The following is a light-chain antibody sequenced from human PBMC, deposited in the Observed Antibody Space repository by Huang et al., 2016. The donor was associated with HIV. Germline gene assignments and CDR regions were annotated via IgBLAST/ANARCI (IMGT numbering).Light chain of an antibody. CDR3: EQYNDWPPEET. CDR1: QSVSSN. J-gene: IGKJ3*01. CDR2: GAS. V-gene: IGKV3-15*01. Sequence: EIVLTQSPATLSVSPGERATLSCRAGQSVSSNLAWYQQKPGQAPRLLIYGASTRATGIPARFSGSGSGTEFTLTISSLQSEDFAVYYCEQYNDWPPEETFGPGTKVDMK.